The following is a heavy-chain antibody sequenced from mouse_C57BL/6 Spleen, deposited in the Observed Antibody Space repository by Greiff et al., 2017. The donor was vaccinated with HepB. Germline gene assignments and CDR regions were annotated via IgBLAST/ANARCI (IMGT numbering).Heavy chain of an antibody. CDR1: GYTFTSYW. V-gene: IGHV1-50*01. Sequence: VQLQQPGAELVKPGASVKLSCKASGYTFTSYWMQWVKQRPGQGLEWIGEIDPSDSYTNYNQKFKGKATLTVDTSSSTAYMQLSSLTSEDSAVYYCANYGNFEGYFDYWGQGTTLTVSS. CDR3: ANYGNFEGYFDY. J-gene: IGHJ2*01. CDR2: IDPSDSYT. D-gene: IGHD2-1*01.